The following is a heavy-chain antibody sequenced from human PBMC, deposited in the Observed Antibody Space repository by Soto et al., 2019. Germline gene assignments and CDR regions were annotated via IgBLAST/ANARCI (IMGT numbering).Heavy chain of an antibody. Sequence: QVQLVESGGGVVQPGGFLRLSCTTSGFTFNPYGMHWVRQAPGKGLEWVAIIWYDGSNKYYADSVKGRFTITRDNSKNTLYLQMNSLRAEDTALYYCARADCTCAYCYSWPFNYGVDVWGQGTTVTVSS. CDR3: ARADCTCAYCYSWPFNYGVDV. D-gene: IGHD2-15*01. J-gene: IGHJ6*02. CDR1: GFTFNPYG. V-gene: IGHV3-33*08. CDR2: IWYDGSNK.